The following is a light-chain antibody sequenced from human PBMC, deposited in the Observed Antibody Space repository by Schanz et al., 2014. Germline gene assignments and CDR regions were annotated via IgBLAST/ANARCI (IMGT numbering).Light chain of an antibody. Sequence: EIVLTQSPATLSLSPGERAILSCRTSQSVNSFLAWYQQKPGQAPRLLIYGASSRATGIPDRFSGSGSGTDFTLTISSLQSEDFAVYYCQQYNNWPLTFGGGTKVEIK. J-gene: IGKJ4*01. CDR3: QQYNNWPLT. CDR2: GAS. CDR1: QSVNSF. V-gene: IGKV3D-15*01.